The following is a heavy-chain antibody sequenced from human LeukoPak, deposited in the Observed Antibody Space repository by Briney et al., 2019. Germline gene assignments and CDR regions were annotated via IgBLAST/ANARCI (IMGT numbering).Heavy chain of an antibody. CDR1: GFTFSSYS. D-gene: IGHD1-1*01. V-gene: IGHV3-21*01. CDR2: ISSSSSYI. J-gene: IGHJ6*03. Sequence: GGPLRLSCAASGFTFSSYSMNWVRQAPGKGLEWVSSISSSSSYIYYADSVKGRFTISRDNAKNSLYLQMNSLRAEDTAVYYCARDPGTRADYYMDVWGKGTTVTVSS. CDR3: ARDPGTRADYYMDV.